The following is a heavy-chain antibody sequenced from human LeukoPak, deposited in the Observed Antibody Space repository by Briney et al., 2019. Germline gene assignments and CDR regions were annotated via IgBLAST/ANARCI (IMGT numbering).Heavy chain of an antibody. D-gene: IGHD3-10*01. Sequence: GGSLRLSCAASGFTFSSYAMSWVRQAPGKGLEWVSAISGSGGSTYYADSVKGRFTISRDNSKNTLYLQMNSLRAEDTAVYYCAKDLNYYGSGSPDAFDIWGQGTMVTVSS. CDR1: GFTFSSYA. J-gene: IGHJ3*02. V-gene: IGHV3-23*01. CDR2: ISGSGGST. CDR3: AKDLNYYGSGSPDAFDI.